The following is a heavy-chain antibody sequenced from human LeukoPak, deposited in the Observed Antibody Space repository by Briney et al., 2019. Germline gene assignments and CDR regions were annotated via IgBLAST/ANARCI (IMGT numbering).Heavy chain of an antibody. V-gene: IGHV4-59*08. CDR1: GGSISSYY. CDR2: IYYSGST. J-gene: IGHJ4*02. D-gene: IGHD2-2*01. CDR3: VRGSTRADY. Sequence: SETLSLTCTVSGGSISSYYWSWIRQPPGKGLEWIGYIYYSGSTNYNPSLKSRVTISVDTSKNQFSLKLSSVTAADTAVYYCVRGSTRADYWGQGTLVTVSS.